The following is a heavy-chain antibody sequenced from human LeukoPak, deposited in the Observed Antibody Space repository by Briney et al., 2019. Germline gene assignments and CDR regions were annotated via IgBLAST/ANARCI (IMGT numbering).Heavy chain of an antibody. CDR3: ARYTVVVPAAIRWFDP. J-gene: IGHJ5*02. CDR2: IYYSGST. V-gene: IGHV4-59*11. Sequence: SETLSLTCTVSGGSISSHYWSWIRQPPGKGLEWIGYIYYSGSTNYNPSLKSRVTISVDTSKNQFSLKLSSVTAADTAVYYCARYTVVVPAAIRWFDPWGQGTLVTVSS. CDR1: GGSISSHY. D-gene: IGHD2-2*01.